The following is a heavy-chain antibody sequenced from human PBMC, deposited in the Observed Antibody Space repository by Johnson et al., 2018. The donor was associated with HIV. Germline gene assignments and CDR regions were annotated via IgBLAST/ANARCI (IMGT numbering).Heavy chain of an antibody. V-gene: IGHV3-20*04. CDR1: GFFFDDYG. Sequence: VQLVESGGGLERPGGSLRLSCAASGFFFDDYGMTWVRQPPGRGLEWVSGINWNGGSTGYTDSVKGRFTISRDNAKNSLYLQMNSVRADDTAVYFCASSVNVQGGYDIWGQGTMVTASS. J-gene: IGHJ3*02. CDR3: ASSVNVQGGYDI. D-gene: IGHD3-22*01. CDR2: INWNGGST.